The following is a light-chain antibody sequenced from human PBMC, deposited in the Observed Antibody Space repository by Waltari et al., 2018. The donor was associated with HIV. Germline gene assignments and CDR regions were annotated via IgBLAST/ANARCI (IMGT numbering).Light chain of an antibody. J-gene: IGLJ2*01. CDR1: LLARNY. CDR2: NDD. CDR3: YSATDDIQV. V-gene: IGLV3-27*01. Sequence: SYELTQPSSVSVSPGQTARITRTGDLLARNYIRWFQQKPGQAPLLIIYNDDVRPEGIPERFSCSSSGTTVTLTITGAQADDEADYYCYSATDDIQVFGGGTRLSVL.